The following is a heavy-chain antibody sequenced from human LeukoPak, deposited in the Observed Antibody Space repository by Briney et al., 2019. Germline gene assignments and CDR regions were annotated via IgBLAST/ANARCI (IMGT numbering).Heavy chain of an antibody. CDR1: GYTFTSYY. V-gene: IGHV1-46*01. CDR3: ARGGREAYYYDSSGYYPLWY. D-gene: IGHD3-22*01. Sequence: GSVKVSCKASGYTFTSYYIHWVRQAPGQGLEWMGIINPSGGSTTYAQKFQGRVTITRDTSASTAYMELSSLRSEDTAVYYCARGGREAYYYDSSGYYPLWYWGQGTLVTVSS. CDR2: INPSGGST. J-gene: IGHJ4*02.